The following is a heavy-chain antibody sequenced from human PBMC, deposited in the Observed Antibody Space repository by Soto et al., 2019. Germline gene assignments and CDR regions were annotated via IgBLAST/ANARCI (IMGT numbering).Heavy chain of an antibody. V-gene: IGHV3-30*18. CDR1: GFTFSSYG. CDR3: AKEYCGGDCYSPWFDP. J-gene: IGHJ5*02. D-gene: IGHD2-21*02. Sequence: QVQLVESGGGVVQPGRSLRLSCAASGFTFSSYGMHWVRQAPGKGLEWVAVISYDGSNKYYADSVKGRFTISRDNSKNTLYLQMNSLRAEDTAVYYCAKEYCGGDCYSPWFDPWGQGTLVTVSS. CDR2: ISYDGSNK.